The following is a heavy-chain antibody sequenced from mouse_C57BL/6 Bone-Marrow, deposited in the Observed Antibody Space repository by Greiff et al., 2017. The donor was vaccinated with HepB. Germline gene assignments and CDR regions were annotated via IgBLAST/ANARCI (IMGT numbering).Heavy chain of an antibody. D-gene: IGHD2-2*01. Sequence: VKLKESGPGLVQPSQSLSITCTVSGFSFTSYGVHWVRQSPGKGLEWLGVIWSGGSTDYNAAFISRLSISKDNSKSQVFFKMNSLQADDTAIYYCARNYYGYDGFAYWGQGTLVTVSA. CDR2: IWSGGST. CDR1: GFSFTSYG. J-gene: IGHJ3*01. V-gene: IGHV2-2*01. CDR3: ARNYYGYDGFAY.